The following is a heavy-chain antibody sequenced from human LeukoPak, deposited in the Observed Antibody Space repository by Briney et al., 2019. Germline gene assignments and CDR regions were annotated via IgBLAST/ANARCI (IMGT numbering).Heavy chain of an antibody. CDR1: GFTFSSYS. CDR2: ISSSSSYI. Sequence: GGSLRLSCAASGFTFSSYSMNWVRQAPGKGLEWVSSISSSSSYIYYADSVKGRFTISRDNSKNTLYLQMNSLRAEDTAVYYCASLYDSSGYYAEPFDYWGQGTLVTVSS. CDR3: ASLYDSSGYYAEPFDY. J-gene: IGHJ4*02. D-gene: IGHD3-22*01. V-gene: IGHV3-21*01.